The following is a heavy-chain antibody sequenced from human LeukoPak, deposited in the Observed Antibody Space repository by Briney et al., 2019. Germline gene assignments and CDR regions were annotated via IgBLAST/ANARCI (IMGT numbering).Heavy chain of an antibody. Sequence: KTGGSLRLSCEASGITISNAWMSWVRQAPGKGLEWVGRIKSKTDGGTTDHAAPVKGRFTISRDDSKNTLYLQMNSLIIEDTAVYYCTTPPDWGQGTPVTVSS. CDR1: GITISNAW. CDR2: IKSKTDGGTT. J-gene: IGHJ4*02. V-gene: IGHV3-15*01. CDR3: TTPPD.